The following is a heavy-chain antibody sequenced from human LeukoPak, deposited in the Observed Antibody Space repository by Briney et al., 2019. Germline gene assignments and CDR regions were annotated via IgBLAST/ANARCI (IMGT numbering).Heavy chain of an antibody. Sequence: PSETLSLTCTVSGGSISSYYWSWIRQPAGKGLEWIGRIYTSGSTNYNPSLKSRVTISVDTSKNQFSLKLSSVTAADTAVYYCAREDIVVVPAAFDYWGQGTLVTVSS. CDR3: AREDIVVVPAAFDY. CDR2: IYTSGST. CDR1: GGSISSYY. V-gene: IGHV4-4*07. J-gene: IGHJ4*02. D-gene: IGHD2-2*01.